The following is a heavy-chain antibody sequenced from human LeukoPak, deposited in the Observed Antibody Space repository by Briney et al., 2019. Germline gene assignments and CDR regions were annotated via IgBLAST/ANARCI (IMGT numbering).Heavy chain of an antibody. CDR1: GFTFSSYG. V-gene: IGHV3-33*01. D-gene: IGHD3-10*01. J-gene: IGHJ3*02. CDR3: ARGAYGSGTYHDFDI. Sequence: GGSLRLSCAASGFTFSSYGMHWVRQAPGKGLEWVAFIWYDGNNKYYVDSVKGRFTISRDNSKNTLYLQMNSLRAEDTAVYYCARGAYGSGTYHDFDIWGQGTMVTVSS. CDR2: IWYDGNNK.